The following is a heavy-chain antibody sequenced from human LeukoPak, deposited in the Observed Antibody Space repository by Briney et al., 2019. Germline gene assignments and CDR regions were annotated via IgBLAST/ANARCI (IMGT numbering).Heavy chain of an antibody. J-gene: IGHJ6*03. Sequence: PSETLSLTCAVSGGSISSTNWRSWVRQPPGKGVEWSGEIDCSGTTNYKPSLKSRVTISLDKSRNHFSLKLTSVTAADTAVYYCARDRKDIVATEYYYYMDVWGKGTTVTISS. CDR3: ARDRKDIVATEYYYYMDV. CDR1: GGSISSTNW. CDR2: IDCSGTT. D-gene: IGHD5-12*01. V-gene: IGHV4-4*02.